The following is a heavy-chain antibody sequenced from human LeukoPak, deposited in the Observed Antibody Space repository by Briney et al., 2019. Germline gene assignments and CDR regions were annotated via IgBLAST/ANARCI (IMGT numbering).Heavy chain of an antibody. D-gene: IGHD3-10*01. CDR3: ASPTAYGSGSYYIY. CDR2: IIPIFGTA. J-gene: IGHJ4*02. Sequence: ASVKVSCKASGGTFSSYAISWVRQAPGQGLEWMGGIIPIFGTANYAQKFQGRVTITADESTSTAYMELSRLRSDDTAVYYCASPTAYGSGSYYIYWGQGTLVTVSS. CDR1: GGTFSSYA. V-gene: IGHV1-69*01.